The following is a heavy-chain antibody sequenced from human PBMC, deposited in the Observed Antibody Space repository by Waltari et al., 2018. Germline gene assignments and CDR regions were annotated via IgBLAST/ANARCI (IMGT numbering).Heavy chain of an antibody. V-gene: IGHV3-30*03. CDR2: VSYDGRDE. D-gene: IGHD2-21*01. Sequence: LVESGGGVVKPGRRTRIACLASGFKFSAYTMHRGRQRPGKGLKWGDAVSYDGRDEYYGGSVAGRFSVSRDNFLNTVYLEMNSLTGDDTAMYYCARRTVVVGLNAFDVWGRGTMVTVSS. J-gene: IGHJ3*01. CDR1: GFKFSAYT. CDR3: ARRTVVVGLNAFDV.